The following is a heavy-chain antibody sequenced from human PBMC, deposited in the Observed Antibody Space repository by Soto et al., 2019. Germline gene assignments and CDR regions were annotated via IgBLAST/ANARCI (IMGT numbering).Heavy chain of an antibody. CDR1: GYQCTSYA. J-gene: IGHJ3*02. CDR3: ARASGAFDI. D-gene: IGHD3-3*01. V-gene: IGHV1-3*01. Sequence: QVQLVQSGADVKKPWASVTLSCKASGYQCTSYAMHLVRQSPGQRLEWMGWINAGNGNTKYSQKFQDRVTITMDTSASTAYMELSSLRSEDTAVYYCARASGAFDIWGQGTMVTVSS. CDR2: INAGNGNT.